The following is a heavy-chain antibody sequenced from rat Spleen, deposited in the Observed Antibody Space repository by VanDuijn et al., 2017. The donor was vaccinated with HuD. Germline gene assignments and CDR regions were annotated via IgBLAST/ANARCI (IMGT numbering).Heavy chain of an antibody. CDR2: ISYGDRSGHSSI. J-gene: IGHJ1*01. V-gene: IGHV5-29*01. CDR3: ARHDF. Sequence: EVQLVESGGGLVQPGRSLKLSCAASGFTFSSFPMAWVRQGPTKGLEWVATISYGDRSGHSSIYYRDSVKGRFTISRDNAKSTLSLQMDSLRSEDTATYYCARHDFWGPGTMVTVSS. CDR1: GFTFSSFP.